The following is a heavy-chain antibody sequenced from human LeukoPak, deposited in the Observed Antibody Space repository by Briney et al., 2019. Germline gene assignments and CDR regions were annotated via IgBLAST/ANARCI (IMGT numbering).Heavy chain of an antibody. V-gene: IGHV4-34*01. CDR1: GGSFSGYY. CDR3: ASPGGGPTDY. D-gene: IGHD3-16*01. CDR2: IYYSGST. Sequence: KPSETLSLTCAVYGGSFSGYYWSWIRQPPGKGLEWIGSIYYSGSTYYNPSLKSRVTISVDTSKNQFSLKLSSVTAADTAVYYCASPGGGPTDYWGQGTLVTVSS. J-gene: IGHJ4*02.